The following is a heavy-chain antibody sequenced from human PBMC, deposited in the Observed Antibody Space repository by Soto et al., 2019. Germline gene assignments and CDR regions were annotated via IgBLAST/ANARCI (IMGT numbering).Heavy chain of an antibody. Sequence: PGGSLRLSCAASGFTFSSYSMNWVRQAPGKGLEWVSSISSSSSYIYYADSVKGRLTISRDNAENSLYLQMNSLRAEDTAVYYCARGGYGDYLFVRYTVDYWGQGTLVTVSS. D-gene: IGHD4-17*01. CDR2: ISSSSSYI. J-gene: IGHJ4*02. V-gene: IGHV3-21*01. CDR3: ARGGYGDYLFVRYTVDY. CDR1: GFTFSSYS.